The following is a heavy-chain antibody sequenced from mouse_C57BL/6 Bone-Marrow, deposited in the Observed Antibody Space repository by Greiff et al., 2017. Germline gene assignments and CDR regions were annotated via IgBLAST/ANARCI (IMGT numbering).Heavy chain of an antibody. D-gene: IGHD1-1*02. CDR3: ARGWNIDY. V-gene: IGHV14-3*01. CDR1: GFNIKNTY. CDR2: IDPANGNT. Sequence: EVNVVESVAELVRPGASVKLSCTASGFNIKNTYMHWVKQRPEQGLEWIGRIDPANGNTKYASKFQGKATITAYTSSNTAYLQLSSLTSEDTAIYYCARGWNIDYWGQGATLTVSS. J-gene: IGHJ2*01.